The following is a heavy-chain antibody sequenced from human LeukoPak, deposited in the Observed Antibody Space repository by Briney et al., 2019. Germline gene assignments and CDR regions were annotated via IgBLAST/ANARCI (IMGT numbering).Heavy chain of an antibody. D-gene: IGHD6-19*01. Sequence: GGSLRLSCAASGFTFSSYAMSWVRQAPGKGLEWVSAISGSGGSTYYADSVKGRFTISRDNSKNTLYLQMNSLRAEDTAVYYCARAKTGYSSGWYSFDYWGQGTLVTVSS. CDR2: ISGSGGST. CDR3: ARAKTGYSSGWYSFDY. J-gene: IGHJ4*02. CDR1: GFTFSSYA. V-gene: IGHV3-23*01.